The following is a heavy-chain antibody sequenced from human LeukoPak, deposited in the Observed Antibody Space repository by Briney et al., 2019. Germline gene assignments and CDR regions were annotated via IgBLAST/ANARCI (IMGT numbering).Heavy chain of an antibody. CDR1: GFTFDDYA. D-gene: IGHD5-18*01. CDR2: ISWNSGSI. Sequence: KPGGSLRLSCAASGFTFDDYAMHWVRQAPGKGLEWVSGISWNSGSIGYADSVKGRFTISRDNAKNSLYLQMNSLRAEDTALYYCAKGYSSREGWFDPWGQGTLVTVSS. V-gene: IGHV3-9*01. CDR3: AKGYSSREGWFDP. J-gene: IGHJ5*02.